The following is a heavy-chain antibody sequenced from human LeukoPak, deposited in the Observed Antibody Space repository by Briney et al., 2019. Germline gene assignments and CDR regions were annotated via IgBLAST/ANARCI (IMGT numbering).Heavy chain of an antibody. J-gene: IGHJ4*02. CDR2: ISGSGGST. Sequence: GGSLRLSCAASGFTFSSYSMSWVRQPPGKGLEWVSAISGSGGSTYYADSVKGRFTISRDNSKNTLYLQMNSLRAEDTAVYYCATYYDILTGYYFYWGQGTLVTVSS. D-gene: IGHD3-9*01. V-gene: IGHV3-23*01. CDR3: ATYYDILTGYYFY. CDR1: GFTFSSYS.